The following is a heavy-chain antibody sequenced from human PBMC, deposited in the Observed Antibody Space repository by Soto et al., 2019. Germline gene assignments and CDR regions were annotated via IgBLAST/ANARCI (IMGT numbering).Heavy chain of an antibody. Sequence: SLSLTCNVSGGSIGSGGYYWSWIRQDPGKGLECIRYIYYSGSTYYNPSLTSRATISVDTSKNQFSLKLSSVTDADTAVYYWARVTRPFGFDPWAQGTLVTASS. CDR1: GGSIGSGGYY. J-gene: IGHJ5*02. V-gene: IGHV4-31*03. CDR3: ARVTRPFGFDP. CDR2: IYYSGST. D-gene: IGHD3-10*01.